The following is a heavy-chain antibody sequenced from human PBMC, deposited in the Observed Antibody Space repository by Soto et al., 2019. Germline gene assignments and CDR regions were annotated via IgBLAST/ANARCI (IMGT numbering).Heavy chain of an antibody. CDR1: GFNTRFYS. V-gene: IGHV3-23*01. J-gene: IGHJ5*02. Sequence: PGGSLRLSCTASGFNTRFYSMSWVRQTRGKGLEWVAALSRSGGATYYADSVRGRFTISRDASKDTLFLQMSNLRAEDTALYYCSKGEMSTIRNSFDPWGHGTLVTVSS. CDR3: SKGEMSTIRNSFDP. CDR2: LSRSGGAT. D-gene: IGHD1-7*01.